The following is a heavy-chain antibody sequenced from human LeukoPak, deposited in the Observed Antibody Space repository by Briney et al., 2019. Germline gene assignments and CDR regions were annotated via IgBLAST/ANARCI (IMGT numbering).Heavy chain of an antibody. Sequence: VASVKVSCKASGYTFTSYGISWVRQAPGQGLEWMGWISAYNGNTNYAQKLQGRVTMTTDTSTSTAYMELRSLRSDDTAVYYCARDRYSSSWYGKMDVWGKGTTVTVSS. J-gene: IGHJ6*04. CDR3: ARDRYSSSWYGKMDV. CDR2: ISAYNGNT. D-gene: IGHD6-13*01. V-gene: IGHV1-18*01. CDR1: GYTFTSYG.